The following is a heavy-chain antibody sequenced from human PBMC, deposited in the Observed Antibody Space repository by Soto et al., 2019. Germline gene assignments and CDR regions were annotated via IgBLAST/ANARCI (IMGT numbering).Heavy chain of an antibody. CDR2: IFHTGSI. Sequence: QVQLQESGPGRVKSSGTLSLTCGVSGDSISSSKWWSWVRQPPGKGLEWIGDIFHTGSINYNPSLNSRVTISIDKSKNQFSLRLSSVTAADTAVYYCAYSTGWYRIDNWGQGSLVTVSS. V-gene: IGHV4-4*02. CDR1: GDSISSSKW. CDR3: AYSTGWYRIDN. J-gene: IGHJ4*02. D-gene: IGHD6-19*01.